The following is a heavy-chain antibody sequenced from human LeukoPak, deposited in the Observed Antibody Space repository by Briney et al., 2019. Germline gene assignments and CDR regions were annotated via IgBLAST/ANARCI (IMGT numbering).Heavy chain of an antibody. Sequence: PGGSLRLSCAASGFTFSSYSMIWVRQAPGKGLEWVSYISSSSSTTYYADSVKGRFTISRDNAKNSLYLLMNSLRAEDTAVYYCAGVRWLPSEADAFDIWGQGTMVTVSS. CDR2: ISSSSSTT. D-gene: IGHD5-24*01. J-gene: IGHJ3*02. CDR1: GFTFSSYS. V-gene: IGHV3-48*01. CDR3: AGVRWLPSEADAFDI.